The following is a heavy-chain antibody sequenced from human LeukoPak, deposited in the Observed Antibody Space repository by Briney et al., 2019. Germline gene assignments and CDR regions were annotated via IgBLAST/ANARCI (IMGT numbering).Heavy chain of an antibody. J-gene: IGHJ4*02. CDR3: ASPSSKYSYGTAFDY. V-gene: IGHV3-48*04. Sequence: PGGSLRLSCAASGFTFSSYSMNWVRQAPGKGLEWVSYISSSGSTIYYADSVKGRFTISRDNAKNSLYLQMNSLRAEDTAVYYCASPSSKYSYGTAFDYWGQGTLVTVSS. CDR1: GFTFSSYS. D-gene: IGHD5-18*01. CDR2: ISSSGSTI.